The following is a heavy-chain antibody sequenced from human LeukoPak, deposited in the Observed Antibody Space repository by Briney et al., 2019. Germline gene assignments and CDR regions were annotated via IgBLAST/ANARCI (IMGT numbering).Heavy chain of an antibody. CDR2: ISGNSGDT. V-gene: IGHV3-11*06. J-gene: IGHJ4*02. CDR1: GFTFSDSY. Sequence: GGSLRLSCAASGFTFSDSYMTWVRQAPGKGLEWLSYISGNSGDTNYADSVKGRFTISRDNSKNTLYLQMNSLRAEDTAVYYCARADYWGQGTLVTVSS. CDR3: ARADY.